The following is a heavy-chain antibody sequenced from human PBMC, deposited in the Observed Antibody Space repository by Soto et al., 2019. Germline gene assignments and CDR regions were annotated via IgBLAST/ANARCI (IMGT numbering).Heavy chain of an antibody. CDR2: IYYSGST. D-gene: IGHD1-26*01. V-gene: IGHV4-39*01. CDR3: ASGQRVGLGSYYFDY. CDR1: GGSISSSSYY. J-gene: IGHJ4*02. Sequence: QLQLQESGPGLVKPSETLSLTCTVSGGSISSSSYYWGWIRQPPGKGLEWIGSIYYSGSTYYNPSLKSRVTISVDTSKNQFSLKLSSVTAADTAVYYCASGQRVGLGSYYFDYWGQGTLVTVSS.